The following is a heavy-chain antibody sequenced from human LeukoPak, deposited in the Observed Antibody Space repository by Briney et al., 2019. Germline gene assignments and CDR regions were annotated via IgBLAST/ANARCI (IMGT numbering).Heavy chain of an antibody. CDR1: GFTFSDYG. Sequence: GGSLRLSCAGSGFTFSDYGMNWVRQAPGKGLEWASVISGAGQSIHYGDSVKGRFTIARDNSKNTVYLQMNSLRAEDTALYYCAKDAGSYFATDPFDIWGPGTLVTVSS. D-gene: IGHD2/OR15-2a*01. J-gene: IGHJ3*02. V-gene: IGHV3-23*01. CDR2: ISGAGQSI. CDR3: AKDAGSYFATDPFDI.